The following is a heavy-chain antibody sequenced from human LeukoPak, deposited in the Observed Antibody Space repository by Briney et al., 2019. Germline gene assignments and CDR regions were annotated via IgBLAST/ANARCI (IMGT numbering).Heavy chain of an antibody. V-gene: IGHV2-5*02. CDR1: GFSLSTRGVG. D-gene: IGHD2-15*01. J-gene: IGHJ1*01. Sequence: SGPTLGKPTQTLTLTFSFSGFSLSTRGVGVGWIRQPLGKALERLALIYWGDDQRYSTSLESRLTILQENSQNHVVLTKTNLDTLDTATYYCAVVVAATGGFQHWGQGTLVSVSS. CDR2: IYWGDDQ. CDR3: AVVVAATGGFQH.